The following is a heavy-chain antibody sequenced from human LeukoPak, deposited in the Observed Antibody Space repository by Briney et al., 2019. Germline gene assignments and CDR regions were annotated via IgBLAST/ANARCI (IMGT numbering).Heavy chain of an antibody. CDR1: GLTFSDYY. CDR3: ARDLHYYVARDV. V-gene: IGHV3-11*05. Sequence: GGSLRLSCAASGLTFSDYYMSWIRQAPGKGLEWVSSIGSDNKPHYSESVKGRFAISRDNSKNTLFLQLNSLRAEDTALYYCARDLHYYVARDVWGQGTTVTVSS. CDR2: IGSDNKP. D-gene: IGHD3-10*02. J-gene: IGHJ6*02.